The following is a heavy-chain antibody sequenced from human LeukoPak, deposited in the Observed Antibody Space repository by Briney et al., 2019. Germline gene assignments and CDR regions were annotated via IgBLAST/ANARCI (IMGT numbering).Heavy chain of an antibody. CDR1: GYTFTGYY. Sequence: ASVKVSCKASGYTFTGYYMHWVRQAPGQGLEWMGRINPNSGGTNYAQKFQGRVTMTRDTSTSTVYMELSSLRSEDTAVYYCARCGYDLNWFDPWGQGTLVTVSS. CDR2: INPNSGGT. CDR3: ARCGYDLNWFDP. J-gene: IGHJ5*02. V-gene: IGHV1-2*06. D-gene: IGHD3-3*01.